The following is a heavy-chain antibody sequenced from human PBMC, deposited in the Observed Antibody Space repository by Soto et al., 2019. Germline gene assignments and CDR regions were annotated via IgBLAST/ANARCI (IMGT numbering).Heavy chain of an antibody. V-gene: IGHV1-69*06. CDR3: ARVGGNCRSSSCGMEV. CDR2: ILPIFGAA. Sequence: QVLLVQSGAEVKKPGSSVKVSCEASGGTFSRHTLSWVRQAPGQGLEWMGGILPIFGAANYAQKFRDRVTITADKSTNLAYMELSSLRSEDTAIYYCARVGGNCRSSSCGMEVWGQGTTVTVSS. D-gene: IGHD2-2*01. CDR1: GGTFSRHT. J-gene: IGHJ6*02.